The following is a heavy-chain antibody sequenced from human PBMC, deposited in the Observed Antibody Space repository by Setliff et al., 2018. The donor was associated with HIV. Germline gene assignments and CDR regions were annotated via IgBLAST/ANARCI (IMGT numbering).Heavy chain of an antibody. D-gene: IGHD3-10*01. Sequence: PSETLSLTCAVYGGSLSGYYWSWVRQSPGRGLEWIGEINQSGNTNFNPSLKSRLIISVDTSKSQFFLKLTSVTAADTALYYCAREGGQGYSGSGSFYHRNFDLWGRGTLVTVSS. CDR2: INQSGNT. V-gene: IGHV4-34*01. CDR3: AREGGQGYSGSGSFYHRNFDL. J-gene: IGHJ2*01. CDR1: GGSLSGYY.